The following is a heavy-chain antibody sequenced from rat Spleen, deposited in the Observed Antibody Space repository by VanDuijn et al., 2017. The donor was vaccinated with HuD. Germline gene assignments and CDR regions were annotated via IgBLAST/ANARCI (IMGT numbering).Heavy chain of an antibody. V-gene: IGHV5-35*01. D-gene: IGHD1-10*01. CDR1: GFTFSSNW. Sequence: EVQLVESGGGLVQPGSPLKLSCAASGFTFSSNWLNWIRQAPGKGLEGVATINPDGRSTYYSDTVKGRFVIYKEDAKKPGYLQINNLRSEDTAMYYCARGDNNYSWYFDFWGPGTMVTVSS. CDR2: INPDGRST. CDR3: ARGDNNYSWYFDF. J-gene: IGHJ1*01.